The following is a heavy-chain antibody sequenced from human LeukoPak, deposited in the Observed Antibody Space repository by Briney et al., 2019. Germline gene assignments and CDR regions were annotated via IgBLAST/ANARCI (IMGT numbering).Heavy chain of an antibody. J-gene: IGHJ5*02. CDR3: VRDPGLNTAFNCFDR. CDR1: GFTFSSYW. V-gene: IGHV3-74*01. CDR2: VNVDETIR. Sequence: GGSLRLSCAASGFTFSSYWMHWVRQVPGKGLMWVSRVNVDETIRNYAASVEGRFTISRDNAKNTVHLQMDSLRAEDSAVYYCVRDPGLNTAFNCFDRWGQGVLVTVSS.